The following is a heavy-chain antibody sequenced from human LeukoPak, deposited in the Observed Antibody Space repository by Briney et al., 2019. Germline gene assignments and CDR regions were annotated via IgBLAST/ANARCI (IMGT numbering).Heavy chain of an antibody. Sequence: SQTLSLTCDISGDSVSSNRATWNWIRQSPSRGLEWLGRTYYESKWYYHYAVLVKSRITINPDTSKNQFSLKLSSVTAADTAVYYCARSSPFRGRYDSSGIDYWGQGTLVTVSS. CDR2: TYYESKWYY. J-gene: IGHJ4*02. CDR3: ARSSPFRGRYDSSGIDY. D-gene: IGHD3-22*01. CDR1: GDSVSSNRAT. V-gene: IGHV6-1*01.